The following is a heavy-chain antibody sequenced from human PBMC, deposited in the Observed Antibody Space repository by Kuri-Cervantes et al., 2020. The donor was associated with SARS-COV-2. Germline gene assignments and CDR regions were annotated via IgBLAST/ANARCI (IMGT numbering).Heavy chain of an antibody. V-gene: IGHV3-11*04. D-gene: IGHD1-26*01. CDR3: AKTAGSGSYHYYYYYMDV. CDR2: ISSSGSTI. J-gene: IGHJ6*03. CDR1: GFTFSDYY. Sequence: GGSLRLSCAASGFTFSDYYMSWIRQAPGKGLEWVSYISSSGSTIYYADSVKGRFTISRDNSKNTLYLQMNSLRAEDTAVYYCAKTAGSGSYHYYYYYMDVWGKGTTITVSS.